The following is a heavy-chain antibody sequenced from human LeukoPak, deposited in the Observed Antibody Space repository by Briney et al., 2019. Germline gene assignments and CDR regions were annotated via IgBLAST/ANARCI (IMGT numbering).Heavy chain of an antibody. Sequence: NPSETLSLTCAVYGGSFSGYYWSWIRQPPGKGLEWIGEINHSGSTNYNPSLKSRVTISVDTSKNQFSLKLSSVTAADTAVYYCARGSHCSSTSCYTPYYYYYGMDVWGQGTTVTVSS. D-gene: IGHD2-2*01. J-gene: IGHJ6*02. CDR3: ARGSHCSSTSCYTPYYYYYGMDV. V-gene: IGHV4-34*01. CDR2: INHSGST. CDR1: GGSFSGYY.